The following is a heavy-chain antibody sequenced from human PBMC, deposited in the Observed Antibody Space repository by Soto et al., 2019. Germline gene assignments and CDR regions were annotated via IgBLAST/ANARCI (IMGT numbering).Heavy chain of an antibody. CDR1: GGSVSSGSYY. CDR2: IYYSGST. Sequence: PSETLSLTCTVSGGSVSSGSYYWSWIRQPPGKGLEWIGYIYYSGSTNYNPSLKSRVTISVDTSKNQFSLKLSSVTAADTAVYYCARESRLRTSYSSSSGPSVYWGQGPLVTVSS. CDR3: ARESRLRTSYSSSSGPSVY. D-gene: IGHD6-6*01. V-gene: IGHV4-61*01. J-gene: IGHJ4*02.